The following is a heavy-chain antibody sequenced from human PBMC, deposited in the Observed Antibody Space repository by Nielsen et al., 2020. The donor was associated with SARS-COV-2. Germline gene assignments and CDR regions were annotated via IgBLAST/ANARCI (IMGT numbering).Heavy chain of an antibody. D-gene: IGHD3-3*01. V-gene: IGHV4-39*01. CDR3: ARVGYDFWSGYLYAGSGGAYYYGMDV. CDR2: IYYSGST. J-gene: IGHJ6*02. Sequence: PGKGLEWIGSIYYSGSTYYNPSLKSRVTISVDTSKNQFSLKLSSVTAADTAVYYCARVGYDFWSGYLYAGSGGAYYYGMDVWGQGTTVTVSS.